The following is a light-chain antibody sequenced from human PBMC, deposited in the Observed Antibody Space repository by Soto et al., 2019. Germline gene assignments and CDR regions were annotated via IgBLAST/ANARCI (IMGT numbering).Light chain of an antibody. J-gene: IGLJ3*02. CDR2: DNN. CDR3: ATWDHSPSAGV. Sequence: QSVLTQPPSVSAAPGQKVTISCSGSSSNIGNNYVSWYQQFPGTAPKLLIYDNNERPPGIPDRFSGSKSGTSATLGITGLQTGDEADYYCATWDHSPSAGVFGGGTKLTVL. CDR1: SSNIGNNY. V-gene: IGLV1-51*01.